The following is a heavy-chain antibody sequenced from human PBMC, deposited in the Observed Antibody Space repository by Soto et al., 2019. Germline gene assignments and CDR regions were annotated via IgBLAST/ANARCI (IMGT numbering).Heavy chain of an antibody. CDR1: GYSFTRYG. CDR3: ARGHELGVVSDDY. J-gene: IGHJ4*02. Sequence: QVQLVQSGAEVKKPGASVKVSCKASGYSFTRYGISWVRQAPGQGLEWMGWISGESGKTNFAQNFQARITMTTDTSTSTAYLELRALRSNDTAVYYCARGHELGVVSDDYWGQGTLVTVSS. V-gene: IGHV1-18*01. CDR2: ISGESGKT. D-gene: IGHD3-3*01.